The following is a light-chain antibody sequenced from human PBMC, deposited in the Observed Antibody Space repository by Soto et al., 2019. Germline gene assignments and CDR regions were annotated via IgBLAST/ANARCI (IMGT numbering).Light chain of an antibody. V-gene: IGLV3-1*01. CDR3: QAWDRSTVV. CDR2: QDS. Sequence: ELTQPPSVSVSPGQTASITCSGDKLGDKYVCWYQQKPGQSPVVVMYQDSKRPSGIPERFSGSNSGNTATLTISGTQAMDEADYYCQAWDRSTVVLGGGTKVTVL. CDR1: KLGDKY. J-gene: IGLJ2*01.